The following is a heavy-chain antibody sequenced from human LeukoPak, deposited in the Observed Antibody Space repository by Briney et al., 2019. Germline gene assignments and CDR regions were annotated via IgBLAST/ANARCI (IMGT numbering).Heavy chain of an antibody. V-gene: IGHV4-59*08. Sequence: SETLSLTCTVSGGSISSYYWSWIRQPPGKGLEWIGYIYYSGSTKYNSSLKSRVTISVDTSKNQFSLKLSSVTAADTAVYYCARHEDGYCSSTSCYGNWGQGTLVTVSS. CDR3: ARHEDGYCSSTSCYGN. CDR1: GGSISSYY. D-gene: IGHD2-2*03. CDR2: IYYSGST. J-gene: IGHJ4*02.